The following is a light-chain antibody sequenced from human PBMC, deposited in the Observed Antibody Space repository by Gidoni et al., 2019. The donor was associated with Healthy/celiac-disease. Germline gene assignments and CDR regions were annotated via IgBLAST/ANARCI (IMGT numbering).Light chain of an antibody. V-gene: IGKV1-39*01. CDR2: AAS. Sequence: DIQMTQSPSSLSASVGDRVTITCRASQSISSYLNWYQQKPGRAPNLLIYAASSLQSGVPSRFSGSGSGTDFTLTISSLQPEDFATYYCQQTYIIPWTIGQGTKVEIK. CDR1: QSISSY. CDR3: QQTYIIPWT. J-gene: IGKJ1*01.